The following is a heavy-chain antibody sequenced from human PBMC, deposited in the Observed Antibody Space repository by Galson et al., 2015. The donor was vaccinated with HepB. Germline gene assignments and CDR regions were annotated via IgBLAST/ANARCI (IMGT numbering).Heavy chain of an antibody. CDR3: ARDGIVLVVYAKSYFDY. V-gene: IGHV7-4-1*02. CDR2: INTNTGNP. J-gene: IGHJ4*02. Sequence: SVKVSCKASGYTFTSYAMNWVRQAPGQGLEWMGWINTNTGNPTYAQGFTGRFVFSLDTSVSTAYLQISSLKAEDTAVYYCARDGIVLVVYAKSYFDYWGQGTLVTVSS. D-gene: IGHD2-8*02. CDR1: GYTFTSYA.